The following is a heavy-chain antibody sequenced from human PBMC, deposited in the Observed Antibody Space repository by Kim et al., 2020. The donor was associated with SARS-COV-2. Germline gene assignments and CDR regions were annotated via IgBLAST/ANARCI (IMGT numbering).Heavy chain of an antibody. D-gene: IGHD3-22*01. CDR1: GFTFSSYG. J-gene: IGHJ6*02. V-gene: IGHV3-33*01. CDR2: IWYDGSNK. Sequence: GGSLRLSCAASGFTFSSYGMHWVRQAPGKGLEWVAVIWYDGSNKYYADSVKGRFTISRDNSKNTLYLQMNSLRAEDTAVYYCARDNTYYYDSSGYSGYYYGMDVWGQGTTVTVSS. CDR3: ARDNTYYYDSSGYSGYYYGMDV.